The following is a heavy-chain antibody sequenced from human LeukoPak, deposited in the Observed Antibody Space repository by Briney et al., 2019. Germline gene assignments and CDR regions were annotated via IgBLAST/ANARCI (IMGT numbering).Heavy chain of an antibody. D-gene: IGHD7-27*01. CDR3: ARDPTGDDYFDY. CDR2: INPSGGST. CDR1: GYTFTSYY. J-gene: IGHJ4*02. Sequence: ASVKVSCKASGYTFTSYYMHWVRQAPGQGLEWMGIINPSGGSTSYAQKFQGRVTMTRDTSTSTVYMELSSLRSEDTAAYYCARDPTGDDYFDYWGQGTLVTVSS. V-gene: IGHV1-46*01.